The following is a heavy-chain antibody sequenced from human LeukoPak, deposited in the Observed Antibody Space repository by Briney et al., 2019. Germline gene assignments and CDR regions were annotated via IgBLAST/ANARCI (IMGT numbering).Heavy chain of an antibody. V-gene: IGHV3-7*01. D-gene: IGHD3-10*01. J-gene: IGHJ4*02. CDR1: GFTFTNYR. CDR3: ARESSVVRGVITDFDY. Sequence: GGSLRLSCAASGFTFTNYRMSWVRQAPGKGLEWVANIKADGSEKFYVDSVKGRFTISRDNAKNSLYLQMNSLRAEDTAVYYCARESSVVRGVITDFDYWGQGTLVTVSS. CDR2: IKADGSEK.